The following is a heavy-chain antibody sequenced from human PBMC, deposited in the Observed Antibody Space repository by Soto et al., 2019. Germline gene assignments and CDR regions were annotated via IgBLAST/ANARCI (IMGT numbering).Heavy chain of an antibody. D-gene: IGHD2-2*02. Sequence: ASVKVSCKASGYTFTSYGISWVRQAPGQGLEWMGWISAYNGNTNYAQKLQGRVTMTTDTSTSTAYMELRSLRSDDTAVYYCARDFRLGYCSSTSCYKVREDDAFDIWGQGTMVSVSS. CDR2: ISAYNGNT. CDR1: GYTFTSYG. CDR3: ARDFRLGYCSSTSCYKVREDDAFDI. V-gene: IGHV1-18*01. J-gene: IGHJ3*02.